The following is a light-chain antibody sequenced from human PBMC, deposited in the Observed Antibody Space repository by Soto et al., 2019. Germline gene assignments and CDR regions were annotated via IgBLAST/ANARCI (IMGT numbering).Light chain of an antibody. CDR1: SSNIGAGYD. CDR2: GNS. V-gene: IGLV1-40*01. J-gene: IGLJ3*02. CDR3: QSYDSSLSGSV. Sequence: QPVLTQPPSVSGAPGQRVTISCTGSSSNIGAGYDVHWYQQLPGTAPKLLMYGNSNRPSGVPDRFSGSKSGTSASLAITGLQAEDEADHYCQSYDSSLSGSVFGGGTKLTVL.